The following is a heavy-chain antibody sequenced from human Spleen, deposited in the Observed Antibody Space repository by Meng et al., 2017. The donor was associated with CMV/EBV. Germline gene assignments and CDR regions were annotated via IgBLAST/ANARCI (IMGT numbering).Heavy chain of an antibody. Sequence: CTASSGTMSSGGFCWSWLRQHPERGLEWIGYTYYDGTTHYHPSLRSRVSISVDTSKNQFSLKLNPVTAADTAVYYCARQTPDNWFDPWGQGALVTVSS. CDR3: ARQTPDNWFDP. V-gene: IGHV4-31*03. J-gene: IGHJ5*02. D-gene: IGHD2-15*01. CDR2: TYYDGTT. CDR1: SGTMSSGGFC.